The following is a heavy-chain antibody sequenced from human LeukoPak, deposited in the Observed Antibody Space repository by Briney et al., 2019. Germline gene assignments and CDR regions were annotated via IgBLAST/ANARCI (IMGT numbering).Heavy chain of an antibody. CDR3: VRYGGSSSWSTGYYFDY. Sequence: GGSLRLSCSASGFTFSSYAMHWVRQAPGKGLEYVSAISSNGGSTYYADSVKGRFTTSRDNSKNTLYLQMSSLRAEDTAVYYCVRYGGSSSWSTGYYFDYWGQGTLVTVSS. J-gene: IGHJ4*02. CDR1: GFTFSSYA. CDR2: ISSNGGST. D-gene: IGHD6-13*01. V-gene: IGHV3-64D*06.